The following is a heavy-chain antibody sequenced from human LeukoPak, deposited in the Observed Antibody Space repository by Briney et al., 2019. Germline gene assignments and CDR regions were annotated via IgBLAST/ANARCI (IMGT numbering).Heavy chain of an antibody. J-gene: IGHJ4*02. CDR3: ARDLGSSDLFDY. D-gene: IGHD6-6*01. Sequence: GRSLRLSCAASGFTFSSYAMHWVRQAPGKGLEWVAVISYDGSNKYYADSVKGRFIISRDNSKNTLYLQMNSLRAEDTAVYYCARDLGSSDLFDYWGQGTLVTVSS. CDR2: ISYDGSNK. V-gene: IGHV3-30*04. CDR1: GFTFSSYA.